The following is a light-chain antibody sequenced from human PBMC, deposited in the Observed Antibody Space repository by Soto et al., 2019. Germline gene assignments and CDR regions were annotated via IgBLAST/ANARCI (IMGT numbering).Light chain of an antibody. CDR2: DVS. J-gene: IGLJ2*01. CDR1: SSDVGGYNY. V-gene: IGLV2-14*01. Sequence: QSALTQPASVSGSPGQSITISCTGTSSDVGGYNYVSWYQQHPGTAPKLMIYDVSNRPSGVSNRFSGSTSGNTASLTISGLQAEDEADDYCSSYTSSSTLVVFGGGTQLTVL. CDR3: SSYTSSSTLVV.